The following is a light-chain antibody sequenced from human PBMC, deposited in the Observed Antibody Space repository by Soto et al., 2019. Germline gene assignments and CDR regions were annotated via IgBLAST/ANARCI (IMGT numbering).Light chain of an antibody. V-gene: IGKV1-5*01. CDR2: DVS. J-gene: IGKJ1*01. Sequence: IQMTQSPSTLSASVGDRVTIPCRASQNVSTWLAWYQHKPRKAPKLLLFDVSNLESGVPSRFSGSGSGTEFTLTISSLQSDDFATYYCHQYDSYRTFGQGTKVDIK. CDR1: QNVSTW. CDR3: HQYDSYRT.